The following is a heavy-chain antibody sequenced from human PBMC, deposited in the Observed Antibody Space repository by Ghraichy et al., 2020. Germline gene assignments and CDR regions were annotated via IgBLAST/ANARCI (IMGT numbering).Heavy chain of an antibody. J-gene: IGHJ6*02. CDR1: GFTFSSYS. V-gene: IGHV3-21*01. CDR3: ARVVGDCSGGSCYFYYYYGMDV. D-gene: IGHD2-15*01. Sequence: GGSLRLSCAASGFTFSSYSMNWVRQAPGKGLEWVSSISSSSSYIYYADSVKGRFTISRDNAKNSLYLQMNSLRAEDTAVYYCARVVGDCSGGSCYFYYYYGMDVWGQGTTVTVSS. CDR2: ISSSSSYI.